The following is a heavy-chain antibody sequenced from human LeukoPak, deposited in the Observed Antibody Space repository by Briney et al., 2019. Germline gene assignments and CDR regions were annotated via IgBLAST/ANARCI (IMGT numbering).Heavy chain of an antibody. CDR3: ARDSIAVAVDPSYYSYYMDV. J-gene: IGHJ6*03. D-gene: IGHD6-19*01. CDR1: GGSFSGYY. Sequence: SETLSLTCAVYGGSFSGYYWSWIRQPPGKGPEWIGEINHSGSTNYNPSLKSRVTISVDTSKNQFSLQLNSVTPEDTAVYYCARDSIAVAVDPSYYSYYMDVWGNGTTVTVSS. V-gene: IGHV4-34*01. CDR2: INHSGST.